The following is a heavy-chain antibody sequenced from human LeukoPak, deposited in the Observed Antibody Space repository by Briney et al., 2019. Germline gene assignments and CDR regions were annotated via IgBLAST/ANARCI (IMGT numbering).Heavy chain of an antibody. CDR3: ALGYSGSYVGWFDP. Sequence: PSESLSLTCTVSGGSISSYYWSWIRQPPGKGLEWIGYIYYSGSTSYNPSLKSRVTISVDTSKNKFSLKLSSVTAADTAVYYCALGYSGSYVGWFDPWGQGTLVTVSA. CDR2: IYYSGST. J-gene: IGHJ5*02. CDR1: GGSISSYY. V-gene: IGHV4-59*01. D-gene: IGHD1-26*01.